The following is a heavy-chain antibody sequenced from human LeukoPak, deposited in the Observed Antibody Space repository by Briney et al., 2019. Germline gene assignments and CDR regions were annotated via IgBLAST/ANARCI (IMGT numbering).Heavy chain of an antibody. D-gene: IGHD3-10*01. CDR1: GFTFSSYS. J-gene: IGHJ4*02. Sequence: SGGSLRLSCAASGFTFSSYSMNWVRQAPGKGLEWVSSISSSSSYIYYADSVKGRFTISRDNAKKSLYLQMNSLRAEDTAVYYCARESDPSRRITMVRGVIYPYWGQGTLVTVSS. V-gene: IGHV3-21*01. CDR3: ARESDPSRRITMVRGVIYPY. CDR2: ISSSSSYI.